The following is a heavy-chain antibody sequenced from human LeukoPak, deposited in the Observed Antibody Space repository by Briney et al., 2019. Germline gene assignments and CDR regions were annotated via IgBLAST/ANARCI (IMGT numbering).Heavy chain of an antibody. CDR2: IGTEDDT. Sequence: PGGSLRLSCTASGFTLRNYDMHWVRQTTEKCLEWVSGIGTEDDTSYPDSVKGRFTISRENAKNSFYLQMNSLRAGDTAVYYCARGRFVLVPSLERWYFDLWGRGTLVTVSS. CDR3: ARGRFVLVPSLERWYFDL. J-gene: IGHJ2*01. D-gene: IGHD2-8*02. CDR1: GFTLRNYD. V-gene: IGHV3-13*01.